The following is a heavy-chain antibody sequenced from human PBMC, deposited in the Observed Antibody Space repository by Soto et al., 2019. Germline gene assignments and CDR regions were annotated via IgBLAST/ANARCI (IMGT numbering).Heavy chain of an antibody. CDR3: ARELYTSSRWFDP. CDR2: IYYSGNT. J-gene: IGHJ5*02. V-gene: IGHV4-31*02. Sequence: PSATPAVTGTVSGGSISSGGYYWNWIRQHPGKGLEWIWDIYYSGNTYYNPSLKSRVTISVDTSENQFSLNLSSVTAADTAVYYCARELYTSSRWFDPWGQGTLVTV. D-gene: IGHD6-6*01. CDR1: GGSISSGGYY.